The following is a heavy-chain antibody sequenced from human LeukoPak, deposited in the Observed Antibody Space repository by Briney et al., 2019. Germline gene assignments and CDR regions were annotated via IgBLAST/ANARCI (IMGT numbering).Heavy chain of an antibody. CDR2: ISAYNGNT. CDR1: GYTLSSFG. Sequence: GASVKVSCKASGYTLSSFGISWVRQAPGQGLEWMGWISAYNGNTNYAQKLQGRVTMTTDIPTSTAYMELRSLRSDDTTVYYCAREKGWFDSWGQGTLVTVSS. V-gene: IGHV1-18*01. J-gene: IGHJ5*01. CDR3: AREKGWFDS.